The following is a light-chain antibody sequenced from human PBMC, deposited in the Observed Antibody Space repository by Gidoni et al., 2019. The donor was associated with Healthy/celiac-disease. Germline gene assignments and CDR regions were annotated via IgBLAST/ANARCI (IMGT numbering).Light chain of an antibody. CDR1: SSDVGSYYR. CDR3: SLYTSSSTVV. Sequence: QSALNQPPSLSGSPGHSVNISCTGTSSDVGSYYRVSCYQQPPGPAPKLMIYELSNRPSWVTVRFSVSKSGNTASLTISGLQAEDEADYYCSLYTSSSTVVFGGGTKLTVL. CDR2: ELS. V-gene: IGLV2-18*01. J-gene: IGLJ2*01.